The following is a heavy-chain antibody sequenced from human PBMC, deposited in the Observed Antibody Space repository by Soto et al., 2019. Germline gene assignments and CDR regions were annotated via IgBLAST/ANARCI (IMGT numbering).Heavy chain of an antibody. CDR3: ARGGYSYGYFRDFHTHDY. Sequence: ASVKVSCKASGYTFTSYDINWVRQATGQGLEWMGWMNPNSGNTGYAQKFQGRVTMTRNTSISTAYMELSSLRSEDTAVYYCARGGYSYGYFRDFHTHDYWGQGTLVTVSS. CDR2: MNPNSGNT. CDR1: GYTFTSYD. D-gene: IGHD5-18*01. J-gene: IGHJ4*02. V-gene: IGHV1-8*01.